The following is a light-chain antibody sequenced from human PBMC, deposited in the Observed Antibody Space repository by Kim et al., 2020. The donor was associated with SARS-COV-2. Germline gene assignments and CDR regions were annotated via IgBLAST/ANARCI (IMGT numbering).Light chain of an antibody. V-gene: IGKV3-15*01. Sequence: EIVMTQSPATLSVSPGERATVSCRASQSVNGKLAWYQQKPGQALRLLIYGASTRATDIPARFSGSESGTEFTLTISSLQSEDFALYYCHQYNNWPPTFGQETKVDIK. J-gene: IGKJ1*01. CDR3: HQYNNWPPT. CDR2: GAS. CDR1: QSVNGK.